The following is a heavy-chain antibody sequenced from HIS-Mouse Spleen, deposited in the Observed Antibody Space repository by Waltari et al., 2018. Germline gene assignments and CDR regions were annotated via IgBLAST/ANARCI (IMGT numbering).Heavy chain of an antibody. J-gene: IGHJ4*02. D-gene: IGHD3-22*01. Sequence: QVQLQQWGAGLLKPSETLSLTCAVYGGSFSGYYWSWIRQPPGKGLEWIGEINHSGSTNYNPSLKSRVTMSVDTSQNQFSLKLSSVTAADTAVYYCARGQHTYYYASSGYDYWGQGTLVTVSS. CDR3: ARGQHTYYYASSGYDY. V-gene: IGHV4-34*01. CDR2: INHSGST. CDR1: GGSFSGYY.